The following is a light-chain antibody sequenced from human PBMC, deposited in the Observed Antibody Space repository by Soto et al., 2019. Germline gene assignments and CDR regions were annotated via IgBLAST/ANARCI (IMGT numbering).Light chain of an antibody. J-gene: IGKJ4*01. Sequence: DIVMTQSPATLSVSPGERATLSCRASQNIKSNLAWYQQKPGQAPRLLIYGPSSRATGIPARFSGSGSGTEFTLTISRLQSEDLAVYYGQQYNNWPLTFGGGTKLEIK. CDR3: QQYNNWPLT. CDR2: GPS. V-gene: IGKV3-15*01. CDR1: QNIKSN.